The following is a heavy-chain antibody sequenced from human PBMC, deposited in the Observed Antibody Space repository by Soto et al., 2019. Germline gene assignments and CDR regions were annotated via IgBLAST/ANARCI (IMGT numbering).Heavy chain of an antibody. CDR1: GYTFTSYG. CDR2: ISAYNGNT. J-gene: IGHJ4*02. D-gene: IGHD5-12*01. CDR3: ASHGATISLGAYFDY. V-gene: IGHV1-18*01. Sequence: QVQLVQSGAGVKKPGASVKVSCKASGYTFTSYGISWVRQAPGQGLEWMGWISAYNGNTNYAQKLQGRVTMTTDTSTSTAYMELRSLRSDDTAVYYCASHGATISLGAYFDYWGQGTLVTVSS.